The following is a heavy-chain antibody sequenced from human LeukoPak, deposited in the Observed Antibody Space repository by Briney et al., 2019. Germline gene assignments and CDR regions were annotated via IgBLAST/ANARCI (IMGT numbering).Heavy chain of an antibody. CDR3: ARVRVPPYDYVWGSYRYFDY. CDR1: GGSFSGYY. D-gene: IGHD3-16*02. V-gene: IGHV4-34*01. CDR2: INHSGST. Sequence: TSETLSLTCAVYGGSFSGYYWSWIRQPPGKGLEWIGEINHSGSTNYNPSLKSRVTISVDTSKNQFSLKLSSVTAADTAVYYCARVRVPPYDYVWGSYRYFDYWGQGTLVTVSS. J-gene: IGHJ4*02.